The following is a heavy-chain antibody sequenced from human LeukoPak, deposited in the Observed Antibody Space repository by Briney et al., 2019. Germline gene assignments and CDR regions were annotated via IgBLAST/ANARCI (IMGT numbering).Heavy chain of an antibody. V-gene: IGHV3-21*01. Sequence: GGSLRLSCAASGFTFSTYSMNWVRQAPGKGLEWVSSISSNSSYIYYADSVKGRFTISRDNAKNSLYLQMNSLRAEDTAVYYCASDYSNYLSYYYYGMDVWGQGTTVTVSS. CDR3: ASDYSNYLSYYYYGMDV. D-gene: IGHD4-11*01. CDR1: GFTFSTYS. J-gene: IGHJ6*02. CDR2: ISSNSSYI.